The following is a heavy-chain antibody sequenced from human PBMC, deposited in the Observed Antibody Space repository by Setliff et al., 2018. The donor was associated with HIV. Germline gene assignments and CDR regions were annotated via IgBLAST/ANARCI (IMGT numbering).Heavy chain of an antibody. Sequence: ASVKVSCKASGYAFTVYYVHWVRQAPGQGLEWVGSISASSVNTNYTQGRVTMTTDISTSTAYMELRSLRSGDTAVYYCARGGRWWGPNNPSPHFYHMDLWGSGTSVTVS. CDR1: GYAFTVYY. V-gene: IGHV1-18*04. J-gene: IGHJ6*03. CDR2: ISASSVNT. D-gene: IGHD2-15*01. CDR3: ARGGRWWGPNNPSPHFYHMDL.